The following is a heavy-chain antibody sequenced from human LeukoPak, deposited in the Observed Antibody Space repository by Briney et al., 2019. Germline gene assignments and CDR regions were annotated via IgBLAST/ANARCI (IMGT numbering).Heavy chain of an antibody. V-gene: IGHV3-53*01. CDR2: IYSGGST. D-gene: IGHD4-17*01. CDR3: ARVVDHDYGDYYLDY. Sequence: GGSLRLSCAASEFSVGSNYMTWIRQAPGKGLEWVSLIYSGGSTDYADSVKGRLTISRDNSKNTLYLQMNSLRAEDTAVDYCARVVDHDYGDYYLDYWGQGTLVTVSS. CDR1: EFSVGSNY. J-gene: IGHJ4*02.